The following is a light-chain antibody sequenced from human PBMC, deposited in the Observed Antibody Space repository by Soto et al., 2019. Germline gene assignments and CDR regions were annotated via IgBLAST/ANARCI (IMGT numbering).Light chain of an antibody. V-gene: IGKV1-5*01. CDR2: DAS. Sequence: DIQMTQSPSTLSASVGDRVTITCRASQSISSWLAWYQQKPGKAPKLLIYDASSLESGVPSRFSGSGSGTEFTLTISSLQPDDFATYYCQQYNNLPKHTFGQGTKLEIK. J-gene: IGKJ2*01. CDR1: QSISSW. CDR3: QQYNNLPKHT.